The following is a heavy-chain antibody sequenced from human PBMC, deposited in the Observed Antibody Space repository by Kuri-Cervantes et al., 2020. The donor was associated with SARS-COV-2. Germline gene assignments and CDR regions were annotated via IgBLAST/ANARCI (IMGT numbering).Heavy chain of an antibody. CDR3: AKAGDIVVVPAAYFDY. Sequence: GGSLRLSCAASGFPFSSYAMSWVRQAPAKGLEWVSAISGSGGSTYYADSVKGRFTISRDNSKNTLYLQMNSLRAEDTAVYYCAKAGDIVVVPAAYFDYWGQGTLVTVSS. J-gene: IGHJ4*02. D-gene: IGHD2-2*01. V-gene: IGHV3-23*01. CDR2: ISGSGGST. CDR1: GFPFSSYA.